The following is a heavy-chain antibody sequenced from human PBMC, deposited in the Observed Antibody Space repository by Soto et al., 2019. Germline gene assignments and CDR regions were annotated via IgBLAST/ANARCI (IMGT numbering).Heavy chain of an antibody. J-gene: IGHJ4*02. CDR2: IWHDGSKK. CDR3: ASQAFDC. V-gene: IGHV3-33*01. CDR1: GFTFRDYG. Sequence: VGSLRLSGAASGFTFRDYGMQWVRQAPGKGLEWLAFIWHDGSKKYYADSLKGRFTISRDNSKNTMYLQMSSPRVENTAVYYCASQAFDCRGQGTLVTVSS.